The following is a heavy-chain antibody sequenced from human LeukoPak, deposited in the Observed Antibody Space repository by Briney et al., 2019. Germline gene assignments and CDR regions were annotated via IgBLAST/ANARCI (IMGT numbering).Heavy chain of an antibody. CDR2: IYYSGST. J-gene: IGHJ4*02. V-gene: IGHV4-39*07. D-gene: IGHD3-10*01. CDR1: GGSISSSSYY. Sequence: MSSETLSLTCTVSGGSISSSSYYWGWIRQPPGKGLEWIGSIYYSGSTYYNPSLKSRVTISVDTSKNQFSLKLSSVTAADTAVYYCARDYYGSGSYYLTPFDYWGQGTLVTVSS. CDR3: ARDYYGSGSYYLTPFDY.